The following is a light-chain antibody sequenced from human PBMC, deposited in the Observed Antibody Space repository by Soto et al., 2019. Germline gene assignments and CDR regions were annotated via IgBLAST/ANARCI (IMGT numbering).Light chain of an antibody. J-gene: IGKJ1*01. V-gene: IGKV1-5*03. Sequence: DIQMTQSPSTLSASVGARVTITCRASQNINKWLAWYQHKPGKAPALLIYEASSLGGGVPSRFSGSGFGTEFTLTISTLQPDDFATYYCQQYNRYRAFGQGTKVEIK. CDR1: QNINKW. CDR3: QQYNRYRA. CDR2: EAS.